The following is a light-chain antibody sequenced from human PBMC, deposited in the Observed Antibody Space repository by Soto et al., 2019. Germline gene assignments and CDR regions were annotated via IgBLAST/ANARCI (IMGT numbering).Light chain of an antibody. CDR2: AAS. V-gene: IGKV1-39*01. CDR3: HQNYSFPSA. Sequence: DIQMTQSPSSLSASVGDRVTITCRASQGISNSLNWYKQRPGKAPKVLIYAASTFQSGVPSRFSGGGSWTAFSLTISSLHTEDFATYFWHQNYSFPSAFGQGTRLEIK. J-gene: IGKJ5*01. CDR1: QGISNS.